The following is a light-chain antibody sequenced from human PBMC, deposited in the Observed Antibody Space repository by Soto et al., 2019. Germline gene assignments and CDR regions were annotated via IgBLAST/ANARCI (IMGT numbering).Light chain of an antibody. J-gene: IGKJ1*01. CDR1: QSVSSY. CDR3: QQYGSSST. Sequence: EIVLTQSPATLSLSPGERATLSCRASQSVSSYLAWYQQKPGQAPRLLIYDASNRATGISARFSGSGSGTDFTLTISSLEPEDFAVYYCQQYGSSSTFGQGTKVDIK. V-gene: IGKV3-11*01. CDR2: DAS.